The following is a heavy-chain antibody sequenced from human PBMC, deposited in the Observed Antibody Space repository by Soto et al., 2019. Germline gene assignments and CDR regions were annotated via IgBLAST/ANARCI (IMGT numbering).Heavy chain of an antibody. V-gene: IGHV1-18*01. CDR2: ISAYNGNT. J-gene: IGHJ6*03. CDR3: ARIACSGGSCYSWYYYYYMDV. Sequence: ASVKVSCKASGYTFTSYGIIWVRQAPGQGLEWMGWISAYNGNTNYAQKLQGRVTMTTDTSTSTAYMELRSLRSDDTAVYYCARIACSGGSCYSWYYYYYMDVWGKGTTVTVSS. CDR1: GYTFTSYG. D-gene: IGHD2-15*01.